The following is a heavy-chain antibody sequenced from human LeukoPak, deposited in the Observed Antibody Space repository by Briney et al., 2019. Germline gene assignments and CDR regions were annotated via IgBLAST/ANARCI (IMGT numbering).Heavy chain of an antibody. CDR2: IIPIFGTA. J-gene: IGHJ3*02. CDR1: GGTFSSYA. D-gene: IGHD3-10*01. V-gene: IGHV1-69*13. CDR3: ARDGEDTMVRGVPHDAFDI. Sequence: SVKVSCKASGGTFSSYAISWVRQAPGQGLEWMGGIIPIFGTANYAQKFQGRVTITADESTSTAYMELSSLGSEDTAVYYCARDGEDTMVRGVPHDAFDIWGQGTMVTVSS.